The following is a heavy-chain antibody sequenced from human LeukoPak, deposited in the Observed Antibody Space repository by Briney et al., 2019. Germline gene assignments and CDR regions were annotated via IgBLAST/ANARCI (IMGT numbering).Heavy chain of an antibody. CDR2: VRSKSYGGTT. Sequence: GRSLRLSCTASGFTFGDHAMSWVRQAPGKGLEWVGFVRSKSYGGTTQYAASVKGRFTISRDDSKSIAYLQMNSLKTEDTAVYYCTRGPIQLWLYHGMDVWGQGTTVTVSS. CDR3: TRGPIQLWLYHGMDV. CDR1: GFTFGDHA. D-gene: IGHD5-18*01. J-gene: IGHJ6*02. V-gene: IGHV3-49*04.